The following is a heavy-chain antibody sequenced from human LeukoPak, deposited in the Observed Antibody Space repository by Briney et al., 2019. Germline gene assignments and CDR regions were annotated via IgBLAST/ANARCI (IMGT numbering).Heavy chain of an antibody. D-gene: IGHD6-6*01. Sequence: SFSSYGMHWVRQAPGKGLEWIGSIYYSGSTYYNPSLKSRVTISVDTSKNQFSLKLSSVTAADTAVYYCARGYSSSVLYYYYMDVWGKGTTVTVSS. V-gene: IGHV4-39*07. CDR1: SFSSYG. CDR2: IYYSGST. J-gene: IGHJ6*03. CDR3: ARGYSSSVLYYYYMDV.